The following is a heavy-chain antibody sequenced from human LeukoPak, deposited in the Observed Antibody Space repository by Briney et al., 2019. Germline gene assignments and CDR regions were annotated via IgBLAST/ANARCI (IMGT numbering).Heavy chain of an antibody. J-gene: IGHJ4*02. CDR3: AREGYCSGGSCYSNLDY. V-gene: IGHV4-39*07. CDR1: GGSISSSSYY. CDR2: IYYSGST. Sequence: SETLSLTCTVSGGSISSSSYYWGWIRQPPGKGLKWIGSIYYSGSTYYNPSLKSRVTISVDTSKNQFSLKLSSVTAADTAVYYCAREGYCSGGSCYSNLDYWGQGTLVTVSS. D-gene: IGHD2-15*01.